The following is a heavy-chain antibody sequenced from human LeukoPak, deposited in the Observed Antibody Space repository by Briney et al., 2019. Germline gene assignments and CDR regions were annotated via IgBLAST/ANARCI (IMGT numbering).Heavy chain of an antibody. CDR2: VYQSGTT. J-gene: IGHJ4*02. Sequence: SETLSLTCTVSGGSISSYYWSWIRQAPGKGLEWIGYVYQSGTTSYKPSLKRRVTISADTSKNQFSLKVRSVTAADTAVYYCARHGGSLGYFDNWGQGTLVTVSS. D-gene: IGHD1-26*01. CDR3: ARHGGSLGYFDN. CDR1: GGSISSYY. V-gene: IGHV4-59*08.